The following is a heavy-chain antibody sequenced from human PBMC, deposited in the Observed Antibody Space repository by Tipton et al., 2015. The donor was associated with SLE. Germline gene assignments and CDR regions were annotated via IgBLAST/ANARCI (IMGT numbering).Heavy chain of an antibody. J-gene: IGHJ3*02. CDR3: GRARVGMGYVFDI. D-gene: IGHD5-24*01. CDR1: GGSISRSNYY. CDR2: FYHSANT. V-gene: IGHV4-39*07. Sequence: TLSLTCTVSGGSISRSNYYWGWMRQAPGKELEWVGSFYHSANTYYNPSLTSRVTISADTSKNQFSLRLTSVTAADTALYYCGRARVGMGYVFDIWGQGTMVTVSS.